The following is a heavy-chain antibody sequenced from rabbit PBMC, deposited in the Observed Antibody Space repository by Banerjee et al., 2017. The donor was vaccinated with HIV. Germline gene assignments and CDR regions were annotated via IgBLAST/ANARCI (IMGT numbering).Heavy chain of an antibody. CDR2: INTGGGGST. V-gene: IGHV1S40*01. J-gene: IGHJ4*01. CDR3: ARDGGAIGVGYGSFNL. Sequence: QSLEEYGGDLVQPEGSLTLTCKASGLDFSSSYYMCWVRQAPGKGLEWIGCINTGGGGSTYYASWAKGRFTISKTSSTTVTLQMTSLTAADTATYFCARDGGAIGVGYGSFNLWGQGTLVTVS. D-gene: IGHD3-1*01. CDR1: GLDFSSSYY.